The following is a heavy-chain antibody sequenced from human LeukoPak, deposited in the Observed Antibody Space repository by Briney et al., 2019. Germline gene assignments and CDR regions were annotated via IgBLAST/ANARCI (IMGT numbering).Heavy chain of an antibody. J-gene: IGHJ6*03. D-gene: IGHD2-8*02. CDR1: GGSFSGYY. Sequence: ETLSLTCAVYGGSFSGYYWSWIRQPPGKGLEWVSTVSGSAGRTDYADSVKGRFTISRDNLKNTLYLQMNGLRAEDTAVYYCAKNRGHCVDGVCHNYYYMDVWGRGTTVTVSS. V-gene: IGHV3-23*01. CDR2: VSGSAGRT. CDR3: AKNRGHCVDGVCHNYYYMDV.